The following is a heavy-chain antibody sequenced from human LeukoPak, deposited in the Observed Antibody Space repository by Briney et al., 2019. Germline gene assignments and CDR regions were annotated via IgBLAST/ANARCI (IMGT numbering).Heavy chain of an antibody. D-gene: IGHD5-12*01. CDR1: GFTFSSYA. J-gene: IGHJ3*02. V-gene: IGHV3-64*01. CDR3: AGVGIVATITAAFDI. Sequence: PGGSLRLSCAASGFTFSSYAMHWVRQAPGKGLEYVSAISSNGGSTYYANSVKGRFTISRDNSKNTLYLQMGSLRAEDMAVYYCAGVGIVATITAAFDIWGQGTMVTVSS. CDR2: ISSNGGST.